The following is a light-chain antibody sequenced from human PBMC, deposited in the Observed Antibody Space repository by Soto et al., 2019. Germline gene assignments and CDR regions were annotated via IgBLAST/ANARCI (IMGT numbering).Light chain of an antibody. J-gene: IGKJ4*01. V-gene: IGKV3-20*01. Sequence: VLTQSPGTLSLSPGERATLSCRASQTVSSSYLAWYQQKPGQAPRLLIYGASSRATGIPDRFSGSGSGTDFTLTISRVEPEDFAVYYCQQYGRSPLTFGGGTKVDIK. CDR1: QTVSSSY. CDR3: QQYGRSPLT. CDR2: GAS.